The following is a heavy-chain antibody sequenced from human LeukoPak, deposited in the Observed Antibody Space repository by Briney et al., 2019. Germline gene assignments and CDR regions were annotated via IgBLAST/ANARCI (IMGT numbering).Heavy chain of an antibody. CDR1: GYSISSGYY. V-gene: IGHV4-38-2*01. Sequence: SETLSLTRAVSGYSISSGYYWGSIRQPPGKGLEWVGSIYHSGRTYYNPHLKRPVPIAVATSKNKFSLKLSSVAAADTDVYDCARQHVARGIVVVPAAILFDPWGQGTLVTVSS. D-gene: IGHD2-2*01. CDR2: IYHSGRT. J-gene: IGHJ5*02. CDR3: ARQHVARGIVVVPAAILFDP.